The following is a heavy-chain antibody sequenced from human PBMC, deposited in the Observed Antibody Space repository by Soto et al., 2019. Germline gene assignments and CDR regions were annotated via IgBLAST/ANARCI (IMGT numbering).Heavy chain of an antibody. CDR1: GFSLSNARMG. CDR3: ARIKGYGAKYWYFDL. V-gene: IGHV2-26*01. J-gene: IGHJ2*01. Sequence: QVTLKESGPVLVKPTETLPLTCTVSGFSLSNARMGVSWIRQPPGKALEWLAHIFSNDEKSYSTSLKSRLTISKDTSKSQVVLTMTNMDPVDTATYYCARIKGYGAKYWYFDLWGRGTLVTVSS. CDR2: IFSNDEK. D-gene: IGHD4-17*01.